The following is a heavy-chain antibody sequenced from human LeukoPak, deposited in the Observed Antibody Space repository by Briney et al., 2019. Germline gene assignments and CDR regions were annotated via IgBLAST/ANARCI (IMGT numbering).Heavy chain of an antibody. CDR3: AKDGPGYCSGGSCYAFDY. J-gene: IGHJ4*02. CDR1: RFTFSSYG. D-gene: IGHD2-15*01. CDR2: ISYDGSNK. V-gene: IGHV3-30*18. Sequence: GRSLRLSCAASRFTFSSYGMHWVRQAPGKGLEWVAVISYDGSNKYYADSVKGRFTISRDNSKNTLYLQMNSLRAEDTAVYYCAKDGPGYCSGGSCYAFDYWGQGTLVTVSS.